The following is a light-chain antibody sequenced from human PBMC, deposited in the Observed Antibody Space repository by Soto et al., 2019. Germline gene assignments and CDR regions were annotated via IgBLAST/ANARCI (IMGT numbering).Light chain of an antibody. V-gene: IGLV1-44*01. CDR2: SIN. J-gene: IGLJ3*02. CDR3: STWDDSLNGWV. Sequence: QSVLTQPPSASGTPGQRVTISCSGSNSNIGSNPVNWYQQLPGTAPKLLIYSINQRPSGVPDRFSGSKSGTSASLAISGLQSEDEADYYCSTWDDSLNGWVFGGGTKVTVL. CDR1: NSNIGSNP.